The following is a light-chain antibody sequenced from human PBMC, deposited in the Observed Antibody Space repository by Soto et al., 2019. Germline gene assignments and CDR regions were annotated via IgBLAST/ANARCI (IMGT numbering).Light chain of an antibody. Sequence: QAVVTQEPSLTVSPGGTVTLTCGSSTGAVTSGHYPYWFQQKPGQAPRTLIYDTSNKHSWTPARFSGSLLGGKAALTLSGAQPEDEAEYYCLLSYSGARPVGVFGGGTKLTVL. CDR3: LLSYSGARPVGV. V-gene: IGLV7-46*01. CDR1: TGAVTSGHY. J-gene: IGLJ3*02. CDR2: DTS.